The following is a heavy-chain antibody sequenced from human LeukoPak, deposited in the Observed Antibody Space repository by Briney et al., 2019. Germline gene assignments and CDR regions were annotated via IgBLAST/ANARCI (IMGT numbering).Heavy chain of an antibody. CDR2: IYYSGST. CDR3: ARASSITIFGDKYNWFDP. D-gene: IGHD3-3*01. CDR1: GGSISSSSYY. Sequence: PSETLSLTCTVSGGSISSSSYYWGWIRQPPGKGLEWIGSIYYSGSTYYHPSLKSRVTISVDTSKNQFSLKLSSVTAADTAVYYCARASSITIFGDKYNWFDPWGQGTLVTVSS. V-gene: IGHV4-39*07. J-gene: IGHJ5*02.